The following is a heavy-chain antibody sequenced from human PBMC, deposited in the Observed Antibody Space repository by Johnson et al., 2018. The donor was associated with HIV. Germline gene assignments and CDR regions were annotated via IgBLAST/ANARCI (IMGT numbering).Heavy chain of an antibody. D-gene: IGHD3-16*01. CDR1: GFSFDDYA. CDR2: IWYDGSNK. Sequence: QVQLVESGGGLVKPGGSLRLSCAASGFSFDDYAMHWVRQAPGKGLEWVAVIWYDGSNKYYADSVKGRFTISRDNAKNSLSLQINSLRADDTAVYYCARGGSGAFDILGQGKMVTVSS. V-gene: IGHV3-33*08. J-gene: IGHJ3*02. CDR3: ARGGSGAFDI.